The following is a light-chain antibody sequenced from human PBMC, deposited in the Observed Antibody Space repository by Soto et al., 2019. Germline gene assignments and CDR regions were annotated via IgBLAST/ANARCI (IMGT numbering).Light chain of an antibody. CDR1: SSDICAYNF. V-gene: IGLV2-14*03. CDR2: DVN. J-gene: IGLJ2*01. CDR3: ISCTSSTTLI. Sequence: QSALTQPASVSGSPGQSITISCTGTSSDICAYNFVPWYQQHPGKAPKLMLYDVNIPPSDVSNRFSGSQSGNTASLAISGLQAEDEADYYCISCTSSTTLIFGGGTKLTLL.